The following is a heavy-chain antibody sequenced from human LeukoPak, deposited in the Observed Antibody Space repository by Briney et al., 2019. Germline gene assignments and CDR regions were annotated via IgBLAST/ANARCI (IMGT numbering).Heavy chain of an antibody. CDR3: ARGGSYTMVKNY. D-gene: IGHD1-26*01. Sequence: SETLSLTCIVSGGSISSSSYYWGWIRQPPGKGLEWIGSMCSSGNTYYNPSLKSRVTISVDTSKNQFSLKLNSVTAADTAVYYCARGGSYTMVKNYWGQGTLVTVSS. CDR1: GGSISSSSYY. V-gene: IGHV4-39*07. J-gene: IGHJ4*02. CDR2: MCSSGNT.